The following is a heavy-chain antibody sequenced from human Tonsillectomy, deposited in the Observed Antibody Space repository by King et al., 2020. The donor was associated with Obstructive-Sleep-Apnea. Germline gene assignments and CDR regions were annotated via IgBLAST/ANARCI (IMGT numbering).Heavy chain of an antibody. CDR2: IYYSGST. CDR1: GGSISSGDYY. D-gene: IGHD6-13*01. Sequence: VQLQESGPGLVKPSQTLSLTCTVSGGSISSGDYYWSWIRQPPGKGLEWIGYIYYSGSTYYNPSLKSRVTISVDTSKNQFSLELSSVTAADTAVYYCARGIAAAGHFDYWGQGTLVTVSS. V-gene: IGHV4-30-4*01. CDR3: ARGIAAAGHFDY. J-gene: IGHJ4*02.